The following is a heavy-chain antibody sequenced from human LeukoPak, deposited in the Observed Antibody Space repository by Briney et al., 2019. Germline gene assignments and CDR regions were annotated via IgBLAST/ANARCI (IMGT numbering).Heavy chain of an antibody. Sequence: EASVKVSCKASGYTFSSYAMNWVRQASGQGLEWMGGIIPIFGTANYAQKFQGRVTITADESTSTAYMELSSLRSEDTAVYYCARATTNRYYYYYMDVWGKGTTVTISS. CDR1: GYTFSSYA. CDR3: ARATTNRYYYYYMDV. CDR2: IIPIFGTA. D-gene: IGHD4-11*01. J-gene: IGHJ6*03. V-gene: IGHV1-69*13.